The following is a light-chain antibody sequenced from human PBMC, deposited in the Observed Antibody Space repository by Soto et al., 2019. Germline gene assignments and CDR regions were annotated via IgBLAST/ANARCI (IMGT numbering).Light chain of an antibody. CDR3: RTWDSSLSAGV. V-gene: IGLV1-51*01. Sequence: QSVLTQPPSVSAAPGQKVTISCSGSSSNIGNNYVSWYQQLPGTAPKLLIYENNKRPSGIPDRFSGSKFGTYATLAITGLQAGDEADFYCRTWDSSLSAGVFGTGTKVTVL. CDR1: SSNIGNNY. J-gene: IGLJ1*01. CDR2: ENN.